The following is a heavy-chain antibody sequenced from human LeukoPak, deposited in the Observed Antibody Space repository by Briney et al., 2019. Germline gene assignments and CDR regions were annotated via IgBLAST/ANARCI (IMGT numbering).Heavy chain of an antibody. J-gene: IGHJ6*03. CDR3: ARSSVTTRPGYYYYMDV. CDR2: MNPNSGNT. CDR1: DYIFTSYG. D-gene: IGHD4-17*01. V-gene: IGHV1-8*02. Sequence: EASVKVSCKASDYIFTSYGISWVRQATGQGLEWMGWMNPNSGNTGYAQKFQGRVTMTRNTSISTAYMELSSLRSEDTAVYYCARSSVTTRPGYYYYMDVWGKGTTVTISS.